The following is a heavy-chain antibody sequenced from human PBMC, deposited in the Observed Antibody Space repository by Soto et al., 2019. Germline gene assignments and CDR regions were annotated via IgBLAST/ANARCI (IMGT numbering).Heavy chain of an antibody. J-gene: IGHJ4*02. CDR3: ARDKITGLFDY. CDR1: GGSFSGYY. D-gene: IGHD2-8*02. V-gene: IGHV4-34*01. CDR2: INHSGSI. Sequence: SETLSLTCAVYGGSFSGYYWTWIRQPPGTGLEWIGEINHSGSINYNPSLKSRVTISVDTSKNQFSLKLTSVTAADTAVYYCARDKITGLFDYWGQGTLVTVSS.